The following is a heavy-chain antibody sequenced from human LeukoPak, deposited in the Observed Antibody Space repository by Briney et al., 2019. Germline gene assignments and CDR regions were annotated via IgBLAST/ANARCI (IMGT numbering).Heavy chain of an antibody. CDR2: IYYSGIT. V-gene: IGHV4-30-4*01. CDR1: GGSISSGDYY. Sequence: SQTLSLTCTVSGGSISSGDYYWSWIRQPPGKGLEWIGYIYYSGITYYNPSLKSRVTISVDTSKNQFSLKLSSVTAADTAVYYCARGNLGVTPFDYWGQGTLVTVSS. CDR3: ARGNLGVTPFDY. D-gene: IGHD2-21*02. J-gene: IGHJ4*02.